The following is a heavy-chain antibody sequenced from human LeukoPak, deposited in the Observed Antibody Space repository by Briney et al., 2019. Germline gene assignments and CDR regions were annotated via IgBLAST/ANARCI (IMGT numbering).Heavy chain of an antibody. D-gene: IGHD3-10*01. V-gene: IGHV1-69*13. J-gene: IGHJ4*02. CDR2: IIPIFGTA. CDR3: AREVRFGEPEPYFDY. CDR1: GGTFSSYA. Sequence: GASVKVSCKAPGGTFSSYAISWVRQAPGQGLECMGGIIPIFGTANYAQKFQGRVTITADESTSTAYMELSSLRSEDTAVYYCAREVRFGEPEPYFDYWGQGTLVTVSS.